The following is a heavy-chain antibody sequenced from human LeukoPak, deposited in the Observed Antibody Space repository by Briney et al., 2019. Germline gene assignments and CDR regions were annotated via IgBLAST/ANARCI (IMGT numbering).Heavy chain of an antibody. V-gene: IGHV3-21*01. CDR2: ISSDSYYI. Sequence: GGSLRLSCAASGFIFSSYSMNWVRQAPGKGQEWVSSISSDSYYIFYADSVKGRFTISRDNAKNSLYLQMNSLRAEDTAVYYCARSGPTRDYGMGVWGQGTTVTVS. J-gene: IGHJ6*02. CDR3: ARSGPTRDYGMGV. CDR1: GFIFSSYS. D-gene: IGHD1-26*01.